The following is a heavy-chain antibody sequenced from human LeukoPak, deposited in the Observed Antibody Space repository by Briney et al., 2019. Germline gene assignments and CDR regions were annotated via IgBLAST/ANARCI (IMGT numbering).Heavy chain of an antibody. Sequence: PSETLSLTCAVSGGSVSNSLYYWSWLRQPPGTGLEGIGYIYYNGDTNYNPSLKSRVIISIDTSSNQFSLRLNSMTAADTAVYYCARVLRAASWRSYDYWGQGSLVTVSS. V-gene: IGHV4-61*01. CDR2: IYYNGDT. CDR3: ARVLRAASWRSYDY. CDR1: GGSVSNSLYY. D-gene: IGHD5-18*01. J-gene: IGHJ4*02.